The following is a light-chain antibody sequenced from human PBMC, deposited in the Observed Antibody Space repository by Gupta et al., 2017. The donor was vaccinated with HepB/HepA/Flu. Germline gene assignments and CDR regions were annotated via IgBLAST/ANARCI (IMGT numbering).Light chain of an antibody. CDR2: SAS. CDR1: QGIRDD. V-gene: IGKV1-17*01. J-gene: IGKJ5*01. CDR3: LQHNGYPLT. Sequence: DIQMTQSPSSLSASVGDRVTITCRASQGIRDDLSWYQQKPGRAPKRLIYSASSLQNGVPSRFSGSGSGTECTLTISSLQPEDSAIYYCLQHNGYPLTFGQGTRLEI.